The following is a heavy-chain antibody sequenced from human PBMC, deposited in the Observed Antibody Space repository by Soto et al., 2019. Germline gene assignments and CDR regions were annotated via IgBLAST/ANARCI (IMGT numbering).Heavy chain of an antibody. Sequence: ASVKVSCKASGYTFTSYYMHWVRQAPGQGLEWMGIINPSGGSTSYAQKFQGRVTMTRDTSTSTVYMELSSLRSEDTAVYYCARDQARRGYSGYDVAAAIDYWGQGTLVTVSS. D-gene: IGHD5-12*01. CDR1: GYTFTSYY. V-gene: IGHV1-46*03. CDR2: INPSGGST. J-gene: IGHJ4*02. CDR3: ARDQARRGYSGYDVAAAIDY.